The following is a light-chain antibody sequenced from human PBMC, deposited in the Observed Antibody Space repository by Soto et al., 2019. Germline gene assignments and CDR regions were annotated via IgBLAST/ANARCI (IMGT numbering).Light chain of an antibody. CDR2: DAS. CDR3: QQSHSTPRT. V-gene: IGKV1-39*01. J-gene: IGKJ1*01. CDR1: HSITNY. Sequence: DIQVTQSPSSLSASVGDRVTLTCRASHSITNYLNWYQQKPEKAPKLLIYDASSLQSGVPSRFIGSGSGTEFTLTISSLQPEDFATYYCQQSHSTPRTFGQGTRVDIK.